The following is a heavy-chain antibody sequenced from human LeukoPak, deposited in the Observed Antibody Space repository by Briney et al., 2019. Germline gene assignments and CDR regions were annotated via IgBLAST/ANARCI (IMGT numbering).Heavy chain of an antibody. CDR2: ISGSGGST. D-gene: IGHD3-3*01. J-gene: IGHJ3*02. CDR1: GFTFSSYA. CDR3: AKDRDSSITIFGVVIIGDAFDI. V-gene: IGHV3-23*01. Sequence: RSGGSLRLSCAASGFTFSSYAMSWVRQAPGKGLEWVSAISGSGGSTYYADSVKGRFTISRDNSKNTLYLQMNSLRAEDTAVYYCAKDRDSSITIFGVVIIGDAFDIWGQGTMVTVSS.